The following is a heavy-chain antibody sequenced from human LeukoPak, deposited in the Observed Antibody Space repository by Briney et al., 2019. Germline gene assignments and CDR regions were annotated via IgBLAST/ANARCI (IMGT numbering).Heavy chain of an antibody. V-gene: IGHV3-64*01. CDR2: ISSNGGGT. CDR1: GFTFSSYA. Sequence: PGGSLRLSCAASGFTFSSYAMRWVRQAPGKGLEYVPDISSNGGGTYYANSVKGRFTISRDNSKNTLYLQMGSLRVEDMAVYYCAREDGRWELHYWGQGTLVTVSS. CDR3: AREDGRWELHY. J-gene: IGHJ4*02. D-gene: IGHD1-26*01.